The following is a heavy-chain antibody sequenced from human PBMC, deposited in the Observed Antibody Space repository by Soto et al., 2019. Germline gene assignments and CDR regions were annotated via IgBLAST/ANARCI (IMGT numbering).Heavy chain of an antibody. D-gene: IGHD3-10*01. CDR2: FDPEDGET. CDR3: ATVSPMVRGVMGYYYYYMDV. CDR1: GYTLTELS. Sequence: ASVKVSCKVSGYTLTELSMHWVRQAPGKGLEWMGGFDPEDGETIYAQKFQGRVTMTEDTSTDTAYMELSSLRSEDTAVYYCATVSPMVRGVMGYYYYYMDVWGKGNTVTLS. J-gene: IGHJ6*03. V-gene: IGHV1-24*01.